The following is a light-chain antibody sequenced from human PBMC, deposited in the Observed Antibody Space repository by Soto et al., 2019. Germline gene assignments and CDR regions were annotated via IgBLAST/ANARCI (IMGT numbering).Light chain of an antibody. CDR1: QSVSNNY. Sequence: IVLTQSPATLSVPPWERATLSCRASQSVSNNYLAWYQQRPGQAPRLLIYGASNRATGIPDRFSGSGSGTDFTLTISRLEPEDFAVYYCQQYGSSGTFGQGTKVDIK. V-gene: IGKV3-20*01. CDR2: GAS. CDR3: QQYGSSGT. J-gene: IGKJ1*01.